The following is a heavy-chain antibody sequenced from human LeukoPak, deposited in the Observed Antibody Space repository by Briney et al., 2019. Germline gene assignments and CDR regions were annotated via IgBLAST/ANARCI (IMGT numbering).Heavy chain of an antibody. J-gene: IGHJ4*02. CDR3: ARGEGVDGYNSFDY. CDR2: IYYSGST. Sequence: PSETLSLTCTVSGGSISSYYWSWIRQPPGKGLEWIGYIYYSGSTNYNPSLKSRVTISVDTSKNQFSLKLSSVTAADTAVYYCARGEGVDGYNSFDYWGQGTLVTVSS. V-gene: IGHV4-59*01. CDR1: GGSISSYY. D-gene: IGHD5-24*01.